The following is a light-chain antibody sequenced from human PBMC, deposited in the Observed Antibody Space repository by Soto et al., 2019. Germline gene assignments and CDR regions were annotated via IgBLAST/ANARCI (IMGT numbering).Light chain of an antibody. CDR1: SSNIGSNT. J-gene: IGLJ1*01. CDR2: NNN. Sequence: QAVVTQPPSASGIPGQRVTISCSGSSSNIGSNTVNWYQQLPGTAPKLLIYNNNQRPSGVPDRFSGSKSGTSASLAISGLQSDDEADYYCAAWDDSLNGLVFGTGTKLTVL. CDR3: AAWDDSLNGLV. V-gene: IGLV1-44*01.